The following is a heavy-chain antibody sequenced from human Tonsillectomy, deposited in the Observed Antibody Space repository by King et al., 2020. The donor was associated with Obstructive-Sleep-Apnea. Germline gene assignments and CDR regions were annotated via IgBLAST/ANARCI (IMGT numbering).Heavy chain of an antibody. CDR3: AKGGNSWGHFDY. J-gene: IGHJ4*02. CDR1: EFTFSNYA. CDR2: ISGSGTTT. D-gene: IGHD6-13*01. Sequence: VQLVESGGGLVQPGGSLRLSCAASEFTFSNYAMNWCRQAPGKGLEWVSYISGSGTTTYYADSVKGLFTISRDNSKNTLYLQMKSLTADDTAVYYCAKGGNSWGHFDYWGQGTLVTVSS. V-gene: IGHV3-23*04.